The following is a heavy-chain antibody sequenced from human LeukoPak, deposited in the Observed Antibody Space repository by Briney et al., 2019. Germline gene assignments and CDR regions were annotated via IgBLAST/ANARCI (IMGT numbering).Heavy chain of an antibody. D-gene: IGHD2-21*02. V-gene: IGHV2-5*02. J-gene: IGHJ4*02. CDR3: AHRPICGGDCYSEYYFDY. Sequence: SAPTLVKPTQTLTLTCTFSGFSLSTSGVGVGWIRQPPGKALEWLALIYWDDDKRYSPSLKSRLTITKDTSKNQVVLTMTNIDPVDTATYFCAHRPICGGDCYSEYYFDYWGQGTLVTVSS. CDR2: IYWDDDK. CDR1: GFSLSTSGVG.